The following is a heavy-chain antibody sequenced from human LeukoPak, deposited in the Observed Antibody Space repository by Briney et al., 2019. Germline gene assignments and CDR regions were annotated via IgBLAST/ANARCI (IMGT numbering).Heavy chain of an antibody. J-gene: IGHJ4*02. V-gene: IGHV4-39*07. CDR1: GGSISSSSYY. Sequence: SETLSLTCTVSGGSISSSSYYWGWIRQPPGKGLEWIGSIYYSGSTYYNPSLKSRVTISVDTSKNQFSLKLSSVTAADTAMYYCARGRHDSSGYYYVHFDYWGQGTLVTVSS. D-gene: IGHD3-22*01. CDR2: IYYSGST. CDR3: ARGRHDSSGYYYVHFDY.